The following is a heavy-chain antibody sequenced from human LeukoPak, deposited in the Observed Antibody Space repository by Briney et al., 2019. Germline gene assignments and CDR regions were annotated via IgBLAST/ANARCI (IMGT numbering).Heavy chain of an antibody. CDR2: INPNNGGT. Sequence: GASVKVSCQASGYTFTGYYIHWVRHAPGQGLEWMGWINPNNGGTNYAQKFQGRVTMTRDTSTSTVYMELSSLRSEDTAVYYCARDMRAYYDSSGSGNWGQGTLVTVSS. V-gene: IGHV1-2*02. D-gene: IGHD3-22*01. CDR1: GYTFTGYY. J-gene: IGHJ4*02. CDR3: ARDMRAYYDSSGSGN.